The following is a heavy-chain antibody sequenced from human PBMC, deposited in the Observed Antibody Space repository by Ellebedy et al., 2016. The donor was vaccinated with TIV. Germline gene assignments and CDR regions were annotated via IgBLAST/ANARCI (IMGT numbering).Heavy chain of an antibody. V-gene: IGHV5-51*01. J-gene: IGHJ4*02. D-gene: IGHD3-10*01. Sequence: GESLKISCKGSGYNFPRYWIAWVRQMPGKGLEWMGIIYPGDSDTRYSPSFQGQVTISADKSISTAYLQWSTLKASDTAMYYCASYYGSGSYYSLDYWGQGTLVTVSS. CDR2: IYPGDSDT. CDR3: ASYYGSGSYYSLDY. CDR1: GYNFPRYW.